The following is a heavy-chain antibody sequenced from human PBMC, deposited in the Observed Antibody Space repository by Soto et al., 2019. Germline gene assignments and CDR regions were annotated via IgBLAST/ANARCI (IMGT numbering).Heavy chain of an antibody. CDR1: GFTFSNYW. Sequence: EVQLVESGGGLVEPGGSLRLSCAASGFTFSNYWMHWVRQAPGKGLVWVSRINGDGTGTNYADSVKGQFTISRDNAKNPLHLQMNSLRAEDTAVYYCGRGASGSYRLDYWGQGTLVTVSS. CDR3: GRGASGSYRLDY. J-gene: IGHJ4*02. CDR2: INGDGTGT. D-gene: IGHD3-10*01. V-gene: IGHV3-74*01.